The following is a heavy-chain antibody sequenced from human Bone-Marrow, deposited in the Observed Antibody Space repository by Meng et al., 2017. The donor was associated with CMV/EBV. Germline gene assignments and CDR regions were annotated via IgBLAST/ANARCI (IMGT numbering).Heavy chain of an antibody. CDR3: AREGGSLDV. D-gene: IGHD1-26*01. Sequence: GSLRLSCAVYGGSFSGYYWSWIRQPPGKGLEWIGEINHSGSTNYNPSLKSRVTISVDTSKNQFSLKLSSVTAADTAVYYCAREGGSLDVWGQGTTVTFYS. CDR1: GGSFSGYY. J-gene: IGHJ6*02. V-gene: IGHV4-34*01. CDR2: INHSGST.